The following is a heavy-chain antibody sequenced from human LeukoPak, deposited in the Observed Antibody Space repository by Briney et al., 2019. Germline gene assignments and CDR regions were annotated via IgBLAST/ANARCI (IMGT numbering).Heavy chain of an antibody. CDR1: GYTFTSYY. Sequence: GASVKVSCKASGYTFTSYYMHWVRQAPGQGLEWMGIINPSGGSTSYAQKFQGRVTMTRDTSTSTVYMELSSLRSEDTAVYYCARWSYDSSGYPNYFDYWGQGTLVTVSS. D-gene: IGHD3-22*01. CDR2: INPSGGST. CDR3: ARWSYDSSGYPNYFDY. V-gene: IGHV1-46*01. J-gene: IGHJ4*02.